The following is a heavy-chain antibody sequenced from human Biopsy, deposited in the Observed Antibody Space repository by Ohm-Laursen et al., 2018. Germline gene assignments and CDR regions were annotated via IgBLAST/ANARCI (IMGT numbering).Heavy chain of an antibody. J-gene: IGHJ2*01. Sequence: SQTLSLTCTVSGDSISSYYWSWIRQPPGKGLEWIGYVYYPGSTDYNPSLQSRVTISVGTSKNHFSLRLRSVTPADTAIYYCARDRGYYSDRTVPGYFDLWGRGTLVTVSS. D-gene: IGHD3-22*01. V-gene: IGHV4-59*01. CDR3: ARDRGYYSDRTVPGYFDL. CDR1: GDSISSYY. CDR2: VYYPGST.